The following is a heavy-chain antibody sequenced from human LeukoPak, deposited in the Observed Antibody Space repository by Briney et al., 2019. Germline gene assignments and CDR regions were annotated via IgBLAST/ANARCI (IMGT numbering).Heavy chain of an antibody. Sequence: VGSLRLSCVASGFTVSNNYINWVRQAPGKGPEWVSSIYSSGRTDYANSVKGRFTISRNNFKNTVNLQMNSLRAEDTAIYYCARDRMAARLGSHYYYGMDVWGPGTTVTVS. D-gene: IGHD6-6*01. CDR2: IYSSGRT. CDR3: ARDRMAARLGSHYYYGMDV. J-gene: IGHJ6*02. V-gene: IGHV3-53*04. CDR1: GFTVSNNY.